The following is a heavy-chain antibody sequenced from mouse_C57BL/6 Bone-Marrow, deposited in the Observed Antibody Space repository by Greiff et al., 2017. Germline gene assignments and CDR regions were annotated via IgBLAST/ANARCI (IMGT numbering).Heavy chain of an antibody. CDR2: INPNNGGT. J-gene: IGHJ3*01. Sequence: VQLQQSGPELVKPGASVKMSCKASGYTFTDYNLHWVKQSPGKSLEWIGYINPNNGGTSYNQKFKGKATLTVNKSSSTAYMELRSLTSEDSAVYYCATGGTTSWFAYWGQGTLVTVSA. CDR3: ATGGTTSWFAY. CDR1: GYTFTDYN. V-gene: IGHV1-22*01. D-gene: IGHD2-12*01.